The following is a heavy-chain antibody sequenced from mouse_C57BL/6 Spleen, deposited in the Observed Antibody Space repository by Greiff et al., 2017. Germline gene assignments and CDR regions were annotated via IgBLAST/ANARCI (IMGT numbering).Heavy chain of an antibody. V-gene: IGHV1-80*01. D-gene: IGHD1-1*01. CDR2: IYPGDGDT. CDR1: GYAFSSYW. J-gene: IGHJ1*03. CDR3: ARGGTTVVARYFDV. Sequence: VKLQQSGAELVKPGASVKISCKASGYAFSSYWMNWVKQRPGKGLEWIGQIYPGDGDTNYNGKFKGKATLTADKSSSTAYMQLSSLTSEDSAVYFCARGGTTVVARYFDVWGTGTTVTVSS.